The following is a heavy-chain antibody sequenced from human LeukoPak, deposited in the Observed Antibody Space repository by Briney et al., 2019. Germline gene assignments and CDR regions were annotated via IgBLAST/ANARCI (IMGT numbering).Heavy chain of an antibody. V-gene: IGHV3-23*01. CDR2: ISGSGGST. CDR3: AKDPYYYDSSGYYY. Sequence: GGSLRLSCAASGFSLANVWLHWIRQAPGKGLEWVSAISGSGGSTYYADSVKGRFTISRDNSKNTLYLQMNSLRAEDTAVYYCAKDPYYYDSSGYYYWGQGTLVTVSS. D-gene: IGHD3-22*01. CDR1: GFSLANVW. J-gene: IGHJ4*02.